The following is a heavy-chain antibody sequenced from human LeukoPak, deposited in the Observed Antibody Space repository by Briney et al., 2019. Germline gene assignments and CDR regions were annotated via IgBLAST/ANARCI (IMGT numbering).Heavy chain of an antibody. CDR1: RFTFSSHA. D-gene: IGHD3-16*02. Sequence: QARGSLRLSFAAPRFTFSSHAISRVRQTPAKGLEWVPAFSGSGGRTYYADHVKGRFTISRDNSKNTLYLQMKSLRAEDTAVYYCAKGGRDDYVWGSYRPHAGYYFDYWGQGTLVTVSS. J-gene: IGHJ4*02. CDR2: FSGSGGRT. CDR3: AKGGRDDYVWGSYRPHAGYYFDY. V-gene: IGHV3-23*01.